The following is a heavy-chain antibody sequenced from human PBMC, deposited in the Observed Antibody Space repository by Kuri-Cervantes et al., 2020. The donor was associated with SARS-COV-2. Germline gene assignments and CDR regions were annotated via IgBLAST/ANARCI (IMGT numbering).Heavy chain of an antibody. CDR2: IYYSGST. J-gene: IGHJ4*02. CDR1: GGSISSYY. V-gene: IGHV4-59*08. CDR3: ARVPIAAPKY. Sequence: SETLSLTCTVSGGSISSYYWSWIRQPPGKGLEWIGYIYYSGSTYYNPSLKSRVTISVDTSKNQFSLKLSSVTAADTAVYYCARVPIAAPKYWGQGTLVTVSS. D-gene: IGHD6-13*01.